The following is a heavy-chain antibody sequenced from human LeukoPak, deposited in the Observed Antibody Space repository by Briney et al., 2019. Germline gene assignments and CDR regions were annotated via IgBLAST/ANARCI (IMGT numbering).Heavy chain of an antibody. J-gene: IGHJ5*02. D-gene: IGHD4-17*01. V-gene: IGHV3-53*01. Sequence: GGSLRLSCAASGFTLSSNYMSWVRQAPGKGVEWVSVIYSGVSTYYPDSVKGGFTISRANSKTTLYLQMNSLRAEDTAVYYCARTVGYGDYHWFDPWGQGTLVTVSS. CDR2: IYSGVST. CDR1: GFTLSSNY. CDR3: ARTVGYGDYHWFDP.